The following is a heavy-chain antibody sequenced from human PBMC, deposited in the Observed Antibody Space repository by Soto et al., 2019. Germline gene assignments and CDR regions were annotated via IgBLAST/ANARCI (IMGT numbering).Heavy chain of an antibody. CDR1: GGPLSSGSYY. J-gene: IGHJ4*02. D-gene: IGHD2-8*01. V-gene: IGHV4-39*01. Sequence: ASETLSLTCTVSGGPLSSGSYYWGWIRQPPGKGLEWFGSIFYSGSTYYNPSLKSRVTISIVTSQNQFSLRLTSVTAADTAVYYCVRHPRIMVPRQHDYYFDTWGPGNLVTVSS. CDR2: IFYSGST. CDR3: VRHPRIMVPRQHDYYFDT.